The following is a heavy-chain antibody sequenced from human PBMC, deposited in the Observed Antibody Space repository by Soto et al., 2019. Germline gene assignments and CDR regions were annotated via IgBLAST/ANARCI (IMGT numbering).Heavy chain of an antibody. J-gene: IGHJ5*02. CDR2: IYWDDDK. CDR1: GFSLSTSGVG. CDR3: AHRVIWRPFDWSLGWFDP. Sequence: QITLKESGPTLVKPTQTLTLTCTFSGFSLSTSGVGVGWIRQPPGKAPEWLALIYWDDDKRYSPSLKNRLTIFKDTAKNLVILIMTNMDPVDTATYYCAHRVIWRPFDWSLGWFDPWGQGTLVTVSS. D-gene: IGHD3-9*01. V-gene: IGHV2-5*02.